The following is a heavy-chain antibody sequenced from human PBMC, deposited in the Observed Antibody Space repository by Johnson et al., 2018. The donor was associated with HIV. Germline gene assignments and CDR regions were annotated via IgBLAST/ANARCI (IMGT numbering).Heavy chain of an antibody. CDR2: ISYDGSNK. V-gene: IGHV3-30-3*01. CDR3: AGEPPIEMATHDAFDI. D-gene: IGHD5-24*01. Sequence: QVQLVESGGGVVQPGRSLRLSCAASGFTFSSYAMHWVRQAPGKGLEWVAVISYDGSNKYYADSVKGRFTISRDNSKNTLYLQMNSLRAEDTAGYYCAGEPPIEMATHDAFDIWGQGTMVTVSS. CDR1: GFTFSSYA. J-gene: IGHJ3*02.